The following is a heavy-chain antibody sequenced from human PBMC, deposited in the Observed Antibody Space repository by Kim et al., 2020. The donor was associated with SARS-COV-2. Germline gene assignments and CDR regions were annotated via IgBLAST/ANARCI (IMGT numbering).Heavy chain of an antibody. Sequence: ASVKVSCKASGYTFTSYAMNWVRRAPGQGLEWMGWINTNTGNPTYAQGFTGRFVFSLDTSVSTAYLQISSLKAEDTAVYYCARDLESTAAAGYYYYYMDVWGKGTTVTVSS. CDR1: GYTFTSYA. CDR3: ARDLESTAAAGYYYYYMDV. V-gene: IGHV7-4-1*02. CDR2: INTNTGNP. D-gene: IGHD6-13*01. J-gene: IGHJ6*03.